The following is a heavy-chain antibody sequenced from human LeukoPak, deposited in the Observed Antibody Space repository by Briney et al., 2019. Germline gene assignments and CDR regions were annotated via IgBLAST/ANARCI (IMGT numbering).Heavy chain of an antibody. Sequence: GGSLRLSCAASGFTFSDYYMSWIRQAPGKGLEWVSYISSSGSTIYYADSVKGRFTISRDNSKNTLYLQMNSLRAEDTAVYYCATSRDFYDTSGYYPYYFDCWGQGTLVTVSS. CDR3: ATSRDFYDTSGYYPYYFDC. CDR1: GFTFSDYY. J-gene: IGHJ4*02. CDR2: ISSSGSTI. D-gene: IGHD3-22*01. V-gene: IGHV3-11*04.